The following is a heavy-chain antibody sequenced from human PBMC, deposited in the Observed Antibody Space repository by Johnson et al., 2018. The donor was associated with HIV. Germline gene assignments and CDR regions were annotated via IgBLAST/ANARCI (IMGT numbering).Heavy chain of an antibody. D-gene: IGHD5-12*01. CDR3: AKVGLYSGYEYDAFDI. Sequence: EVQLVESGGGLVQPGGSLRLSCVASGFTVSSNHMTWVRQAPGKGLEWVSVIYSGGSTDYADSLKGRFTISRDNSKNSLYLQMNSLRAEDTAVDYCAKVGLYSGYEYDAFDIWGQGTMVTVSS. J-gene: IGHJ3*02. CDR2: IYSGGST. CDR1: GFTVSSNH. V-gene: IGHV3-66*02.